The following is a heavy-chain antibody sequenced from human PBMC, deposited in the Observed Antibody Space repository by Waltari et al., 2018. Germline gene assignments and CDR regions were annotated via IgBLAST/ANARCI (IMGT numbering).Heavy chain of an antibody. Sequence: EVQLVESGGGSTQPGRSLRLSCTTSGFTFSDYGVSWVRQAPGKGLEWVGFIRSKADGGTIQYAASVKGRFIISRDDSKSIAYLQMNSLKTEDTAVYYCTREGSCGGVICYYNLGWGQGTLVTVSS. CDR1: GFTFSDYG. J-gene: IGHJ4*02. V-gene: IGHV3-49*04. CDR3: TREGSCGGVICYYNLG. D-gene: IGHD2-15*01. CDR2: IRSKADGGTI.